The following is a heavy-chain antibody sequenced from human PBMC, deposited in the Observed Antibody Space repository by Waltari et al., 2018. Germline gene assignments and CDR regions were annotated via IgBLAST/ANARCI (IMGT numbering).Heavy chain of an antibody. Sequence: QVQLQQWGAGLLKPSEPLSLTCAVYGGSFSGYYWSWIRQPPGKGLEWIGEINHSGSTNYNPSLKSRVTISVDTSKNQFSLKLSSVTAADTAVYYCARGHRFLRPNWFDPWGQGTLVTVSS. J-gene: IGHJ5*02. CDR3: ARGHRFLRPNWFDP. CDR1: GGSFSGYY. D-gene: IGHD3-3*01. V-gene: IGHV4-34*01. CDR2: INHSGST.